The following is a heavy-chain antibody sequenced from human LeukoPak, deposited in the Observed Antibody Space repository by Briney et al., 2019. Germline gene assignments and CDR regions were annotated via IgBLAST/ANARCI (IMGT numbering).Heavy chain of an antibody. CDR2: IYYSGST. J-gene: IGHJ6*02. CDR3: ASRLGSGMDV. CDR1: GGSISSSSYY. V-gene: IGHV4-39*01. D-gene: IGHD3-3*01. Sequence: PSETLSLTCTVSGGSISSSSYYWGWIRPPPGKGLEWIGSIYYSGSTYYNPSLKSRVTISVDTSKNQFSLKLSSVTAADTAAYYCASRLGSGMDVWGQGTTVTVSS.